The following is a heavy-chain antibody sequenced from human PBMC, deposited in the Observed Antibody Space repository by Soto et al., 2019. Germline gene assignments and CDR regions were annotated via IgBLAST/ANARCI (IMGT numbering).Heavy chain of an antibody. CDR2: FSYGGTT. Sequence: QVQLQESGPGLVKPSQTLSLTCTVSGGSMNSGGYCWNWIRQHPGEGLEWIGCFSYGGTTSYNPSLKSRLTISVDTSKNQFSLMLNSVTAADTAVYYCSRGILVWGQGTLITVSS. D-gene: IGHD2-15*01. J-gene: IGHJ4*02. V-gene: IGHV4-31*03. CDR1: GGSMNSGGYC. CDR3: SRGILV.